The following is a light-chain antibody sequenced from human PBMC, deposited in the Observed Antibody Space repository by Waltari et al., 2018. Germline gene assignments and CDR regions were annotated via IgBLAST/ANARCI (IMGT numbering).Light chain of an antibody. CDR2: LGS. CDR3: MQALQTPPT. V-gene: IGKV2-28*01. CDR1: QSLLHSNGYNY. J-gene: IGKJ2*01. Sequence: DIVMTQSPLSLPVTPGEPASISCRSSQSLLHSNGYNYLDWYLQKPGQSPKILIYLGSNRASGVPDRFSGSGSGTDFTLKISRVEAEDVGVYYCMQALQTPPTFGQGTKLEI.